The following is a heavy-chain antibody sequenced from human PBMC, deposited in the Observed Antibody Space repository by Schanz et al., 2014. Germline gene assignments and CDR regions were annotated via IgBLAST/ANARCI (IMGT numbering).Heavy chain of an antibody. V-gene: IGHV1-2*06. CDR3: ARDYYDILTGYPYDTFDI. CDR1: GYTFTDYS. CDR2: INPNSGGT. Sequence: QVQLVQSGAEVKKPGASVKISCKASGYTFTDYSMYWVRQAPGQGLEWMGRINPNSGGTNYAQKFQGRVTMTRDTSISTAYMELRRLRSDDTAVYYCARDYYDILTGYPYDTFDIWGQGTMVTVSS. D-gene: IGHD3-9*01. J-gene: IGHJ3*02.